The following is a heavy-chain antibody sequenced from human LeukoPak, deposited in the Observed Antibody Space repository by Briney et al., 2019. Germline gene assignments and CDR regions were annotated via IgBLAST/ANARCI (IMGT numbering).Heavy chain of an antibody. V-gene: IGHV1-69*13. D-gene: IGHD1-26*01. J-gene: IGHJ4*02. CDR3: ARDSVGATSRPYYFDY. CDR1: GYTFTSYA. CDR2: IIPIFGTA. Sequence: SVKVSCKASGYTFTSYAMNWVRQAPGQGLEWMGGIIPIFGTANYAQKFQGRVTITADESTSTAYMELSSLRSEDTAVYYCARDSVGATSRPYYFDYWGQGTLVTVSS.